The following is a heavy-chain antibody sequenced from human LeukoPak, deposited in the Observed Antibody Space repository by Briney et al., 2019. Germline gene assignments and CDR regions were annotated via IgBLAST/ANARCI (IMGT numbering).Heavy chain of an antibody. D-gene: IGHD5-18*01. J-gene: IGHJ3*02. CDR3: ARERLSGYSYGYRAFDI. CDR2: INHSGST. V-gene: IGHV4-34*01. Sequence: SETLSLTCAVYGGSFSGYYWSWIRQPPGKGLEWIGEINHSGSTNYNPSLKSRVTISVDTSKNQFSLKLSSVTAADTAVYYCARERLSGYSYGYRAFDIWGQGTMVTVSS. CDR1: GGSFSGYY.